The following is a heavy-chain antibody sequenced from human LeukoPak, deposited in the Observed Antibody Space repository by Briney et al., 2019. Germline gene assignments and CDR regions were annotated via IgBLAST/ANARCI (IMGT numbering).Heavy chain of an antibody. D-gene: IGHD3-22*01. Sequence: GGSLRLSCAASGFTFSDYNMNWVRQAPGKGLEWVSSISSSSSYIYYADSVKGRFTISRDNAKNSLYLQMNSLRAEDTALYYCARDLGDIYYDSSGYYSNAFDIWGQGTMVTVSS. CDR3: ARDLGDIYYDSSGYYSNAFDI. V-gene: IGHV3-21*04. CDR2: ISSSSSYI. CDR1: GFTFSDYN. J-gene: IGHJ3*02.